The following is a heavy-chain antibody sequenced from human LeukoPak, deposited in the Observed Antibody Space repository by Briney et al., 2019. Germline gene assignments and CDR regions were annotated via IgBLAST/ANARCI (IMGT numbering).Heavy chain of an antibody. V-gene: IGHV5-51*01. CDR2: IYPDDSDT. CDR1: GYSFTSYW. CDR3: ARSQAAAGNNWFDP. Sequence: GESLKISCQGSGYSFTSYWIGWVRQMPGKGLEWMGIIYPDDSDTRYSPSFQGQVTISADKSISTAYLQWSSLKASDTAMYYCARSQAAAGNNWFDPWGQGTLVTVSS. D-gene: IGHD6-13*01. J-gene: IGHJ5*02.